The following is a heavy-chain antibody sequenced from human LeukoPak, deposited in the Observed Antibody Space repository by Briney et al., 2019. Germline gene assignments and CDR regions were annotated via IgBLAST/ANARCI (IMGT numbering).Heavy chain of an antibody. J-gene: IGHJ6*02. CDR1: GFTFSSYG. CDR3: AKDPDSSGWYQYGKGV. D-gene: IGHD6-19*01. CDR2: ISYDGSNK. V-gene: IGHV3-30*18. Sequence: GGSLRLSCAASGFTFSSYGMHWVRQAPGKGLEWVAVISYDGSNKYYADSVKGRFTISRDNSKNTLYLQMNSLRAEDTAVYYCAKDPDSSGWYQYGKGVRGPGNKVTVSS.